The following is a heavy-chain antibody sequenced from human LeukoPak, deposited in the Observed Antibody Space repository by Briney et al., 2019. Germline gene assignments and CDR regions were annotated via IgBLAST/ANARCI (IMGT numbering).Heavy chain of an antibody. CDR2: IYYSGST. Sequence: SQTLSLTCTVSGGSISSGGYYWSWIRQHPGKGLEWIGYIYYSGSTYSNPSLKSRVTISVDTSKNPFSLNLSSVTAADTAVYYCARYCSSTNCYKGGFDPWGQGTLVTVSS. D-gene: IGHD2-2*02. CDR1: GGSISSGGYY. V-gene: IGHV4-31*03. CDR3: ARYCSSTNCYKGGFDP. J-gene: IGHJ5*02.